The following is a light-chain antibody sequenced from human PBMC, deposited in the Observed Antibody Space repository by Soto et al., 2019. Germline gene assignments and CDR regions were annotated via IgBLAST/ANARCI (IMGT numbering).Light chain of an antibody. J-gene: IGLJ1*01. V-gene: IGLV2-14*03. CDR2: DVN. Sequence: QSALTQPASVSGSPGQSITISCTGTSSDVGGYNYVSWYQHHPGKAPKLLIYDVNSRPSGVSDRFSGSKSGNTASLTISGLQAEDEADYYCTSYTSSSTEVFGTGTKVPVL. CDR3: TSYTSSSTEV. CDR1: SSDVGGYNY.